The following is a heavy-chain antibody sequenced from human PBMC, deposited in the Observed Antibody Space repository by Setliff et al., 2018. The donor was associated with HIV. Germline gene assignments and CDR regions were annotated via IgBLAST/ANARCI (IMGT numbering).Heavy chain of an antibody. CDR1: GYNFTGYH. CDR3: ARESRKYYDSWSSYYRGVDYYYYMDV. J-gene: IGHJ6*03. D-gene: IGHD3-3*01. CDR2: DNPDNVVL. Sequence: GASVKVSCKASGYNFTGYHIHWVRQAPGQGLEWMGWDNPDNVVLKSAQKFQGRVTMTTHTSTTTAHMELRSLRSDDTAVYYCARESRKYYDSWSSYYRGVDYYYYMDVWGKGTTVTVSS. V-gene: IGHV1-18*01.